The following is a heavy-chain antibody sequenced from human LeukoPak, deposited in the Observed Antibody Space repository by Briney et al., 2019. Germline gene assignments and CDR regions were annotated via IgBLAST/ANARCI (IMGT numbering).Heavy chain of an antibody. V-gene: IGHV4-30-2*01. Sequence: SSETLSLTCTVSGGSISSGDYYWSWIRQPPGKGLEWIGYIYHSGSTSYNPSLKSRVTISVDRSKNQFSLNLNSVTAADTAVYYCARAGGRIAAAQFDYWGQGTLVTVSS. CDR3: ARAGGRIAAAQFDY. CDR2: IYHSGST. CDR1: GGSISSGDYY. D-gene: IGHD6-13*01. J-gene: IGHJ4*02.